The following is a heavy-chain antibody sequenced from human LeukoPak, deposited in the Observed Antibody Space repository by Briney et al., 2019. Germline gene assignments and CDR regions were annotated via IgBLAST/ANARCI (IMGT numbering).Heavy chain of an antibody. CDR2: INPNSGGT. CDR1: GYTFTSYG. Sequence: GASVKVSCKASGYTFTSYGISWVRQAPGQGLEWMGWINPNSGGTNYAQKFQGRVTMTRDTSISTAYMELSRLRSDDTAVYYCARGILLTFGGVIPDWFDPWGQGTLVTVSS. J-gene: IGHJ5*02. CDR3: ARGILLTFGGVIPDWFDP. D-gene: IGHD3-16*02. V-gene: IGHV1-2*02.